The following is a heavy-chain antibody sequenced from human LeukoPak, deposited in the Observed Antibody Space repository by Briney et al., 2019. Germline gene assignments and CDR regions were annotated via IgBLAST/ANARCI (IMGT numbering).Heavy chain of an antibody. CDR3: AREGNSSGWYPSPSHFDY. CDR2: IYYSGST. J-gene: IGHJ4*02. Sequence: SETLSLTCTVSGGSISSSSYYWGWIRQPPGKGLEWIGSIYYSGSTYYNPSLKSRVTISVDTSKNQFSLKLSSVTAADTAVYYCAREGNSSGWYPSPSHFDYWGQGTLVTVSS. V-gene: IGHV4-39*07. CDR1: GGSISSSSYY. D-gene: IGHD6-19*01.